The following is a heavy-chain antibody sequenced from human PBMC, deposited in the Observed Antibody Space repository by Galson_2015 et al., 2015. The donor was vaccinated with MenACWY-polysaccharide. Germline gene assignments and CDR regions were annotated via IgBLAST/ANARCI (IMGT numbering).Heavy chain of an antibody. J-gene: IGHJ3*01. CDR1: GLTFRGSG. CDR2: IQYDGSQK. V-gene: IGHV3-33*01. CDR3: AREGVRIVFLACDV. Sequence: SLRLSCAASGLTFRGSGMHWVRQAPGKGLEWVAVIQYDGSQKQYIDSVKGRFTISRDNSKNTLYLEMNSLRAEDTAWSYCAREGVRIVFLACDVWGQGTMVIV. D-gene: IGHD3-10*01.